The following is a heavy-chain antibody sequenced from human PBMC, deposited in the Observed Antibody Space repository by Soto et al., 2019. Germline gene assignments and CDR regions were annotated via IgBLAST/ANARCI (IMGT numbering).Heavy chain of an antibody. D-gene: IGHD4-17*01. V-gene: IGHV4-59*01. CDR2: IYYSGST. CDR1: GGSISSYY. CDR3: ARGGLRTVTTP. J-gene: IGHJ5*02. Sequence: SETLSLTCTVSGGSISSYYWSWIRQPPGKGLEWIGYIYYSGSTNYNPSLKSRVTISVDTSKNQFSLKLSSVTAADTAVYYCARGGLRTVTTPWGQGTLVTASS.